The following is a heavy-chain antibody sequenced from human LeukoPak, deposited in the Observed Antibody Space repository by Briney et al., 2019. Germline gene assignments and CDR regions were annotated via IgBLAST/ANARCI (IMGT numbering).Heavy chain of an antibody. CDR2: IDPSDSYT. Sequence: GESLRISCKVSGYSFTSYWITWVRQMPGKGREWMGRIDPSDSYTNYSPSFQGHVTISADKSISTAYLQWSSLKASDTAMYYCARIPVDTSFGIDYWGQGTLVTVSS. CDR1: GYSFTSYW. J-gene: IGHJ4*02. D-gene: IGHD5-18*01. V-gene: IGHV5-10-1*01. CDR3: ARIPVDTSFGIDY.